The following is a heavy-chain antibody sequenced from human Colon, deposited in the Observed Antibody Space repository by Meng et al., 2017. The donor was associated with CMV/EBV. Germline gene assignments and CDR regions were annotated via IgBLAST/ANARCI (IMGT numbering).Heavy chain of an antibody. CDR2: IYSGGST. J-gene: IGHJ6*02. CDR3: AGVMVPEASLRYGMDV. Sequence: GGSLRLSCAASGFTVSSNYMSWVRQAPGKGLEWVSVIYSGGSTYYADSVKGRFTTSRDNSETTLYLQMNNLRAEDTAVYYCAGVMVPEASLRYGMDVWGQGTTVTVSS. D-gene: IGHD2-21*01. CDR1: GFTVSSNY. V-gene: IGHV3-53*01.